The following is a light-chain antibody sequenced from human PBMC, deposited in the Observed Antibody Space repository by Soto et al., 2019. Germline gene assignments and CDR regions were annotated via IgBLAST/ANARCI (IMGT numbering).Light chain of an antibody. Sequence: DIQMTQSPSSLSASVGERVTITCRASQSISSYLNWYQQKPGKAPKLLIYAASSLQSGVPSRFSGSGSGTDYTLTISSLQPEDFATYYCQQSYSTPWTFGQGPKVEIK. J-gene: IGKJ1*01. V-gene: IGKV1-39*01. CDR2: AAS. CDR3: QQSYSTPWT. CDR1: QSISSY.